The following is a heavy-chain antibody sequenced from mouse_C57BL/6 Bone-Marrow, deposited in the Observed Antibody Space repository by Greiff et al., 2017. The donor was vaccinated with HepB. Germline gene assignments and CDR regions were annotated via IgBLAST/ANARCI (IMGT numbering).Heavy chain of an antibody. V-gene: IGHV1-81*01. Sequence: VQVVESGAELARPGASVKLSCKASGYTFTSYGISWVKQRTGQGLEWIGEIYPRSGNTYYNEKFKGKATLTADKSSSTAYMELRSLTSEDSAVYFCANDYYGSSYGAMDYWGQGTSVTVSS. J-gene: IGHJ4*01. D-gene: IGHD1-1*01. CDR1: GYTFTSYG. CDR2: IYPRSGNT. CDR3: ANDYYGSSYGAMDY.